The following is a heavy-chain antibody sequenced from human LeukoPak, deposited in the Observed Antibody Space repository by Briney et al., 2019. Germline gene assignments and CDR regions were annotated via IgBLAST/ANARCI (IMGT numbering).Heavy chain of an antibody. V-gene: IGHV4-59*11. Sequence: SETLSLTCTVSGGSISSHYWSWIRQPPGKGLEWIGFIYYTGSTNYNPSLKSRVTISLDTSKNQFSLKLSSVTAADTAVYYCARGGKDQYTSSWYNFDYWGQGTLVAVSS. CDR2: IYYTGST. D-gene: IGHD6-13*01. J-gene: IGHJ4*02. CDR1: GGSISSHY. CDR3: ARGGKDQYTSSWYNFDY.